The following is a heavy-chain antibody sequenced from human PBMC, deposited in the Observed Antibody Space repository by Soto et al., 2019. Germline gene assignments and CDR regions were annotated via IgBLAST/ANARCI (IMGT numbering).Heavy chain of an antibody. CDR1: GLTFSSYA. CDR3: ATQSYPAAHYYGMDV. J-gene: IGHJ6*02. CDR2: ISGSGGST. Sequence: GGSLRLSCAASGLTFSSYAMNWVRQAPGKGLEWVSAISGSGGSTYYVASVKGRFTISRDNSKNTLYLQMNSLRAEETALYYCATQSYPAAHYYGMDVWGQGTTVTVSS. D-gene: IGHD1-26*01. V-gene: IGHV3-23*01.